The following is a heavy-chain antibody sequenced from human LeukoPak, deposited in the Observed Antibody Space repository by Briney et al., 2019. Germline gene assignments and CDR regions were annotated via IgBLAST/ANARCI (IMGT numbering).Heavy chain of an antibody. Sequence: TGGSLRLSCAASGFTFSSYSMNWVRQAPGKGLEWVSSISSSGSYIYYADSVKGRFTISRDNAKNSLYLQMNSLRAEDTAVYYCARGTGRYDSSGYPLYWGQGTLVTVSS. D-gene: IGHD3-22*01. J-gene: IGHJ4*02. CDR3: ARGTGRYDSSGYPLY. V-gene: IGHV3-21*01. CDR2: ISSSGSYI. CDR1: GFTFSSYS.